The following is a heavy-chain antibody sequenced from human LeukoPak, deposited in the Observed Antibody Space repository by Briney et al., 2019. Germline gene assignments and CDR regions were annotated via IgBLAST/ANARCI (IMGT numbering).Heavy chain of an antibody. D-gene: IGHD2-2*01. CDR3: ARVSSTSGYGYFDL. V-gene: IGHV1-8*01. CDR1: GYTFTSYD. Sequence: ASVKVSCKASGYTFTSYDINWVRQATGQGLEWMGWMSPNSGNTGYAQKFQGRVTMTRNTSISTAYMELSSLRSEDTAVYYCARVSSTSGYGYFDLWGRGTLVTVSS. J-gene: IGHJ2*01. CDR2: MSPNSGNT.